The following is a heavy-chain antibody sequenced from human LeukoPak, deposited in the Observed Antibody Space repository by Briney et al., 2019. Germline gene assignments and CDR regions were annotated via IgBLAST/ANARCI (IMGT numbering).Heavy chain of an antibody. Sequence: PSETLSLTCAVYGGSFSGYYWSWIRQPPGKGLEWIGEINHSGSTNYNPSLKSRVTISVDTSKNQFFLKLSSVTAADTAVYYCARVYCTSGVCYTRWFDPWGQGTLVTVSS. CDR2: INHSGST. V-gene: IGHV4-34*01. CDR1: GGSFSGYY. CDR3: ARVYCTSGVCYTRWFDP. D-gene: IGHD2-8*01. J-gene: IGHJ5*02.